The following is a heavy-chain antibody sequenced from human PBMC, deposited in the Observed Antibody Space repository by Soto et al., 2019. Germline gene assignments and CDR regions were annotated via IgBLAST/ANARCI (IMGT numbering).Heavy chain of an antibody. CDR1: GFIFSNYA. D-gene: IGHD3-3*01. CDR3: ARDFGAGAFDI. CDR2: ISYDGSQT. J-gene: IGHJ3*02. Sequence: GGSLRLSCAASGFIFSNYAFHWVRQAPGKGLEWITVISYDGSQTYFGDSVKGRFAISRDNSKDTLYLQMNSLRPEDTAVYYCARDFGAGAFDIWGQGTLVTVSS. V-gene: IGHV3-30*09.